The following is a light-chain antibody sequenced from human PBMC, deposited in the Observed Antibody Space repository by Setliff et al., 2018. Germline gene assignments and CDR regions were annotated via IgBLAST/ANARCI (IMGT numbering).Light chain of an antibody. Sequence: QSVLPQPASVSGSPGQSITISCTGSSGDIGSFTFVSWYQQHPGKAPKLMIYDVSRRPSGVSNRFSGSKSGNTASLTISGLQPEDEADYYCSSYITSSTPPHVFGAGTKVTVL. J-gene: IGLJ1*01. V-gene: IGLV2-14*03. CDR2: DVS. CDR3: SSYITSSTPPHV. CDR1: SGDIGSFTF.